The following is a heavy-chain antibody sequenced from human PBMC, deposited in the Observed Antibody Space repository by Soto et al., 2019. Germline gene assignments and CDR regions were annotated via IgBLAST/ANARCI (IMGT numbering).Heavy chain of an antibody. V-gene: IGHV1-18*04. CDR1: GYTFTSYC. Sequence: GASVKVSCKASGYTFTSYCISWGRRAPGQGLEWMGWISAYNGNTSYAQKLQGRVTMTTDTSTSTAYMELRSLRSDDTAVYYCARDRRLGYCTNGVCSNWFDPWGQGTLVTVSS. CDR2: ISAYNGNT. D-gene: IGHD2-8*01. CDR3: ARDRRLGYCTNGVCSNWFDP. J-gene: IGHJ5*02.